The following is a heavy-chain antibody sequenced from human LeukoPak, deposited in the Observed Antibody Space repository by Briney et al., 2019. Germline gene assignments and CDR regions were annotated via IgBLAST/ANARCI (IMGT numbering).Heavy chain of an antibody. V-gene: IGHV3-74*01. Sequence: EGSLRLSCAASGFTFSSYWMHWVRQAPGKGLVWVSRINSDGSSTSYADSVKGRFTISRDNAKNTLYLQMNSLRAEDTAVYYCASAVTYYDFWSGYYQEFYFDYWGQGTLVTVSS. J-gene: IGHJ4*02. CDR2: INSDGSST. CDR3: ASAVTYYDFWSGYYQEFYFDY. CDR1: GFTFSSYW. D-gene: IGHD3-3*01.